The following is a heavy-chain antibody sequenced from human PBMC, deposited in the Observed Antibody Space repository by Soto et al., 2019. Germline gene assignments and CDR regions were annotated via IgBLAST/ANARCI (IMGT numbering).Heavy chain of an antibody. V-gene: IGHV3-43*01. CDR1: GFTFGDYT. D-gene: IGHD7-27*01. CDR3: AKDTLGYFDY. CDR2: INWDGSST. Sequence: GGSLRLSCAASGFTFGDYTMHWVRQGPGKGLEWVSLINWDGSSTFYSDSVKGRFTISRDNSKNSLYLQMNSLGTEDTALYYCAKDTLGYFDYWGQGTMVTVSS. J-gene: IGHJ4*02.